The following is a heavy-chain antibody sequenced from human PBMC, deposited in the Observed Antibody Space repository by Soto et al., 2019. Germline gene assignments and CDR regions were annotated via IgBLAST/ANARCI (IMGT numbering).Heavy chain of an antibody. CDR2: ISSSGSTI. D-gene: IGHD3-22*01. CDR3: ERDRSGYPLQPRWFDP. CDR1: GFTFSSDE. Sequence: GGSLRLSCAVSGFTFSSDEMNWVRQAPGKGLEWVSYISSSGSTIYYADSVKGRFTISRDNAKNSLYLQMNSLRAEDTAVYYCERDRSGYPLQPRWFDPWGQGTLVTVSS. V-gene: IGHV3-48*03. J-gene: IGHJ5*02.